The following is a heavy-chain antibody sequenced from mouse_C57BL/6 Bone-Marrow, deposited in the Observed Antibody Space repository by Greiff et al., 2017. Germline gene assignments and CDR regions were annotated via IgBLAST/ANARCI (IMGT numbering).Heavy chain of an antibody. CDR2: IYPGSGST. D-gene: IGHD1-1*01. CDR3: ARHSHYYGSSYWYFDV. V-gene: IGHV1-55*01. CDR1: GYTFTSYW. Sequence: QVQLQQPGAELVKPGASVKMSCKASGYTFTSYWITWVKQRPGQGLEWIGDIYPGSGSTNYNEKFKSKATLTVVTSSSTAYMQLSSLTSEDSAVYYCARHSHYYGSSYWYFDVWGTGTTVTVSS. J-gene: IGHJ1*03.